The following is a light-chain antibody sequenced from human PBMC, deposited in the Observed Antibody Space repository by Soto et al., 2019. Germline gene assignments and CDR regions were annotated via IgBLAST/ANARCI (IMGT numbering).Light chain of an antibody. CDR3: QSYDSSLSAWV. Sequence: QSVLTQPPSVSGAPGQRVTISCSGSSSNIGAPYDVHWYQHLPGTAPKLLLSGNDNRPSGVPDRFSGSRSGTSASLAITGLQAEDEADYCCQSYDSSLSAWVFGGGTQLTVL. CDR2: GND. J-gene: IGLJ3*02. CDR1: SSNIGAPYD. V-gene: IGLV1-40*01.